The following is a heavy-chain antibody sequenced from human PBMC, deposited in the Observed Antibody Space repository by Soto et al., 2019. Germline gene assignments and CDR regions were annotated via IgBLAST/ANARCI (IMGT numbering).Heavy chain of an antibody. CDR2: ISAYNGNT. Sequence: QVQLVQSGAEVKKPGASVKVSCKASGYTFTSYGISWVRQAPGQGLEWMGWISAYNGNTNYAQKLQGRVTMTTDTSTSTAYMELRSLRSDDTAVYYCARDQYDFWSGYYVGGYSYYYYGMDVWGQGTTVTVSS. D-gene: IGHD3-3*01. CDR1: GYTFTSYG. CDR3: ARDQYDFWSGYYVGGYSYYYYGMDV. J-gene: IGHJ6*02. V-gene: IGHV1-18*01.